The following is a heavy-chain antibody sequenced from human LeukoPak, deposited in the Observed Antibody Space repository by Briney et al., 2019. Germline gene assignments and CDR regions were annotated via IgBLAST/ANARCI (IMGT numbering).Heavy chain of an antibody. CDR3: AKDSGRVTIFGVLIPLDY. CDR1: GFTFSSYA. V-gene: IGHV3-30*02. Sequence: GRSLRLSCAASGFTFSSYAMHWVRQAPGKGLEWVAFVRYDGGGKYYADSVKGRLTISRDNSKNTLYLQMNSLKSEDTAIYYCAKDSGRVTIFGVLIPLDYWGQGILVTVSS. CDR2: VRYDGGGK. J-gene: IGHJ4*02. D-gene: IGHD3-3*01.